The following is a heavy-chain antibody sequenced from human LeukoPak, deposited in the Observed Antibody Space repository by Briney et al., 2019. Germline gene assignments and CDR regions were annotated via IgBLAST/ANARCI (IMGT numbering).Heavy chain of an antibody. V-gene: IGHV4-4*02. CDR1: GGSISSSNW. D-gene: IGHD2-21*02. Sequence: SGTLSLTCAVSGGSISSSNWWSWVHQPPGKGLEWIGEIYHSGSTNYNPSLKSRVTISVDKSKNQFSLKLSSVTAADTAVYYYATLGYCGGDCYLDYWGQGTLVTVSS. CDR3: ATLGYCGGDCYLDY. CDR2: IYHSGST. J-gene: IGHJ4*02.